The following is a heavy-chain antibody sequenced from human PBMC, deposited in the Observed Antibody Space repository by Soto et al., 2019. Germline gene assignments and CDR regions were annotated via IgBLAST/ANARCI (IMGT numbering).Heavy chain of an antibody. D-gene: IGHD5-12*01. J-gene: IGHJ5*02. Sequence: QVQLVQSGAEVKKPGSSVKVSCKASGGTFSNYAITWVRQAPGQGLEWLGRIIPIFGSANYAQKFPGRVTITPDESTTTAYMEPSSLRSDDTAVYYCAKEGGTDGYFGHWFDPWRQGTLVTVSS. CDR1: GGTFSNYA. V-gene: IGHV1-69*15. CDR2: IIPIFGSA. CDR3: AKEGGTDGYFGHWFDP.